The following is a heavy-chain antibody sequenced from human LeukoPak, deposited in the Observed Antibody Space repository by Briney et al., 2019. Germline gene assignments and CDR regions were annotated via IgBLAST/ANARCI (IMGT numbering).Heavy chain of an antibody. CDR2: ITWDGITT. V-gene: IGHV3-43D*04. Sequence: HPGGSLRLSCVASRFAFDDYAMDWVRQPPGKGLEWVSFITWDGITTSYVDSVKGRFTISRDNSKNSLYLQLDSLRVEDSALYYCARSGHYGIDLWGQGTMVPVSS. CDR3: ARSGHYGIDL. D-gene: IGHD3-3*01. J-gene: IGHJ3*01. CDR1: RFAFDDYA.